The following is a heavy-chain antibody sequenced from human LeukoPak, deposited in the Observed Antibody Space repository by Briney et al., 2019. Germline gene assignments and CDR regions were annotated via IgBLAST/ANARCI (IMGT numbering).Heavy chain of an antibody. Sequence: GGSLRLSCAASGFTFSNYNINWVRQAPGKGLEWVSAISASGCTTYYADSVKGHFTISRDSYKNTLYLQMNSLSAADTAVYYCAKNGDRGAYCSGGTCYPYYYYYMDVWGKGTTVTISS. J-gene: IGHJ6*03. CDR1: GFTFSNYN. CDR3: AKNGDRGAYCSGGTCYPYYYYYMDV. CDR2: ISASGCTT. D-gene: IGHD2-15*01. V-gene: IGHV3-23*01.